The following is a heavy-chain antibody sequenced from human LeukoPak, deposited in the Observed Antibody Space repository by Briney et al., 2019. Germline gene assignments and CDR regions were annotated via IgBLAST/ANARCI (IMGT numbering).Heavy chain of an antibody. V-gene: IGHV3-11*06. D-gene: IGHD1-26*01. CDR3: ARVGSRGYYVDY. J-gene: IGHJ4*02. CDR2: TSGSSTYT. Sequence: GGSLIFSCASSGFTFSDYYMSWIRLAPGKGLEWVSHTSGSSTYTNYADSVKGRFTISRDNANNSLYLQMNSLTAEDTAVFYCARVGSRGYYVDYWGQGTLVSVSS. CDR1: GFTFSDYY.